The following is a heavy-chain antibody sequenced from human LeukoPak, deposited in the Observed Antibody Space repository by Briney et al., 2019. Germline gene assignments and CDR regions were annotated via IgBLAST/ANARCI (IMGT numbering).Heavy chain of an antibody. CDR1: GFTFSSYA. CDR2: ISGSGGST. V-gene: IGHV3-23*01. J-gene: IGHJ4*02. CDR3: ANGAKGRGFRQYYFDY. Sequence: PGGSLRLSCAASGFTFSSYAMSWVRQAPGKGLEWVSAISGSGGSTYYADSVKGRFTISRDNSKNTLYLQMNSLRAEDTAVYYCANGAKGRGFRQYYFDYWGQGTLVTVSS. D-gene: IGHD3-22*01.